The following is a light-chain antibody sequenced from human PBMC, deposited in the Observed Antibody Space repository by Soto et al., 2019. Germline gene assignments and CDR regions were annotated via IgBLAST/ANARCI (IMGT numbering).Light chain of an antibody. CDR3: QQRSNWPPT. J-gene: IGKJ5*01. V-gene: IGKV3-11*01. CDR2: DAS. CDR1: QSVSSY. Sequence: EIVLTQSPGTRSFSAGERPALSCWASQSVSSYLAWYQQKPGQAPRLLIYDASNRATGIPARFSGSGSGTDFTLTISSLEPEDFAVYYCQQRSNWPPTFGQGTRLEIK.